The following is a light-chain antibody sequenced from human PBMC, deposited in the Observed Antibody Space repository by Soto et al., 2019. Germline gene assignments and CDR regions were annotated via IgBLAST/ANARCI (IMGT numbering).Light chain of an antibody. CDR3: MQGLQIPYT. CDR1: QSILHDNGYIY. J-gene: IGKJ2*01. Sequence: EIVLTQSPLSLPVTPGEPASISCRSSQSILHDNGYIYSDWYLQKPGQSPQLLIYLNSNRASGVPDRISGSGSGTDFTLKISRVEAEDVGVYYCMQGLQIPYTFGQGTKLEIK. CDR2: LNS. V-gene: IGKV2-28*01.